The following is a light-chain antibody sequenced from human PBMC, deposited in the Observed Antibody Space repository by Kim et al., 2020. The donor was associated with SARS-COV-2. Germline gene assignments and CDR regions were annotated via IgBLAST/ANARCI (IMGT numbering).Light chain of an antibody. J-gene: IGKJ2*01. CDR1: QSISSW. CDR2: KAS. CDR3: QQYKSYPYT. Sequence: DIQMTQSPSTLSASVGDRVTITCRASQSISSWLAWYQQKPGKAPKVLIYKASSLESGVPSRFSGSGSGTEFTLTISSLQPDEFATYYCQQYKSYPYTFGQGTKLEI. V-gene: IGKV1-5*03.